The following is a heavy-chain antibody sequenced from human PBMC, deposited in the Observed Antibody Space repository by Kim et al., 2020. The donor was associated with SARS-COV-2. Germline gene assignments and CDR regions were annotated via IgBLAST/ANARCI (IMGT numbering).Heavy chain of an antibody. Sequence: SETLSLTCTVSGGSISSYYWSWIRQPPGKGLEWIGYIYYSGSTNYNPSLKSRVTISVDTSKNQFSLKLSSVTAADTAVYYCAREMLEDTAIGGIDYYYGMDVWGQGTTVTVSS. D-gene: IGHD5-18*01. CDR2: IYYSGST. V-gene: IGHV4-59*01. CDR1: GGSISSYY. J-gene: IGHJ6*02. CDR3: AREMLEDTAIGGIDYYYGMDV.